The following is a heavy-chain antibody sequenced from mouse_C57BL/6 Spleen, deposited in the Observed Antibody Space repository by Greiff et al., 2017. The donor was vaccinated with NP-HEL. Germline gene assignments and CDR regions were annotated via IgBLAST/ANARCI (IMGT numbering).Heavy chain of an antibody. CDR2: IDPNSGGT. V-gene: IGHV1-72*01. CDR3: ARYTVVATDWYFDV. J-gene: IGHJ1*03. Sequence: QVQLQQPGAELVKPGASVKLSCKASGYTFTSYWMHWVKQRPGRGLGWIGRIDPNSGGTKYNEKFKSKATLTVDKPSSTAYMQLSSLTSEDSAVYYCARYTVVATDWYFDVWGTGTTVTVSS. CDR1: GYTFTSYW. D-gene: IGHD1-1*01.